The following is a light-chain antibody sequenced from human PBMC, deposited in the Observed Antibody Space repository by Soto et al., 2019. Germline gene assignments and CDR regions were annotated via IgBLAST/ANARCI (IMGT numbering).Light chain of an antibody. CDR2: GAS. J-gene: IGKJ1*01. CDR1: QSVSIN. V-gene: IGKV3-15*01. CDR3: QQYNNPPRT. Sequence: EIVMTQSPATLSVSPGERATLSCRASQSVSINLAWYQQKPGQAPRLLIYGASTRATGIPARFSGSGSGTEFTLTISSLESEDFAVYYCQQYNNPPRTFGQGTKVDI.